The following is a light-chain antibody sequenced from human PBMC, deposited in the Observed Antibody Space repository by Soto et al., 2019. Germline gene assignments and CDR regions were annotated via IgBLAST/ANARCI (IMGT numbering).Light chain of an antibody. Sequence: EIVLTQSPATLSLSPGERATLSCRAIQSVSSSHLAWYQQKPGQAPRLLIYDASNRAAGIPARFSGSGSGTDFTLTISSLEPEDFAVYYCLQRYSWPPLTFGGGTKVDIK. CDR3: LQRYSWPPLT. CDR1: QSVSSSH. J-gene: IGKJ4*01. V-gene: IGKV3-11*01. CDR2: DAS.